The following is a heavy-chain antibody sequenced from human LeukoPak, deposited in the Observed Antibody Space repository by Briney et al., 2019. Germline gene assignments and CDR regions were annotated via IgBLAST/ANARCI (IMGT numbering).Heavy chain of an antibody. J-gene: IGHJ4*02. Sequence: GGSLRLSCAASGFTFSSYGMHWVRQAPGKGLERVAVIWYDGSNKYYADSVKGRFTISRDNSKNTLYLQMNSLRAEDTAVYYCARDRDYYFDYWGQGTLVTVSS. CDR1: GFTFSSYG. CDR3: ARDRDYYFDY. D-gene: IGHD3/OR15-3a*01. CDR2: IWYDGSNK. V-gene: IGHV3-33*01.